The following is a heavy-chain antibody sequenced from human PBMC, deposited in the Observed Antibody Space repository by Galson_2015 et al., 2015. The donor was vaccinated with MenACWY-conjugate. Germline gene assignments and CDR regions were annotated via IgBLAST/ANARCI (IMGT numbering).Heavy chain of an antibody. CDR3: ARDRVIYDSSGYSQTYGMDV. CDR1: GGSISSYY. V-gene: IGHV4-59*01. CDR2: IYYSGSN. J-gene: IGHJ6*02. D-gene: IGHD3-22*01. Sequence: SETLSLTCTISGGSISSYYWSWIRQPPGKGLEWIGYIYYSGSNNYNPPLKSRVTISVDTSKNQFSLKLSSVTAADTAVYYCARDRVIYDSSGYSQTYGMDVWGQGTTVTVSS.